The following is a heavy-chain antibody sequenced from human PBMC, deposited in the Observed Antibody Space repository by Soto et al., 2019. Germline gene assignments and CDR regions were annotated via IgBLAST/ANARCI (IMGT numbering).Heavy chain of an antibody. V-gene: IGHV5-10-1*01. J-gene: IGHJ3*02. Sequence: RGESLKISCKGSGYSFTSYWISWVRQMPGKGLEWMGRIDPSDSYTNYSPSFQGHVTISADKSISTAYLQWSSLKASDTAMYYCARLYADYYDSSGQNAFDIWGQGTMVTVSS. CDR1: GYSFTSYW. CDR3: ARLYADYYDSSGQNAFDI. D-gene: IGHD3-22*01. CDR2: IDPSDSYT.